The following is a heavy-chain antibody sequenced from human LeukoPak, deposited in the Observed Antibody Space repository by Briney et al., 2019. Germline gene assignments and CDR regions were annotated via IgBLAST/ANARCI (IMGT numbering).Heavy chain of an antibody. D-gene: IGHD3-10*02. Sequence: GGSLRLSCAASGFTFADYGMSWVRQAPGKGLEWVSGINWNGGSTGYADSVKGRFTISRDNAKNSLYLQMNSLRAEDTAVYYCAELGITMIGGVWGKGTTVTISS. J-gene: IGHJ6*04. CDR3: AELGITMIGGV. V-gene: IGHV3-20*04. CDR1: GFTFADYG. CDR2: INWNGGST.